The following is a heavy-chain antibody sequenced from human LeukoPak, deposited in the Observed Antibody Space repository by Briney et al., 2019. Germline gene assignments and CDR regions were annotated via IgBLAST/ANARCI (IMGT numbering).Heavy chain of an antibody. V-gene: IGHV4-61*02. CDR1: GGSISSGSYY. CDR2: IYTSGST. CDR3: ARAASEYQLHNRKHAFDI. Sequence: PSETLSLTCTVSGGSISSGSYYWSWIRQPAGKGLEWIGRIYTSGSTNYNPSLKSRVTISVDTSKNQFSLKLSSVTAADTAVYYCARAASEYQLHNRKHAFDIWGQGTMVTVSS. D-gene: IGHD2-2*01. J-gene: IGHJ3*02.